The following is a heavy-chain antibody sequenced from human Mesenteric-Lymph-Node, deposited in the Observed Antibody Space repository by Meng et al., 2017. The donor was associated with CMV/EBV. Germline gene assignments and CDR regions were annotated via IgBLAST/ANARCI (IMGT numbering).Heavy chain of an antibody. J-gene: IGHJ6*02. Sequence: GESLKISCAASGFTFSSYWMSWVRQAPGKGLEWVANIKQDGSEKYYVDSVKGRFTISRDNAKNSLYLQMNSLRAEDTAVYYCARVYYYYGMDVWGQGTTVTVSS. CDR3: ARVYYYYGMDV. CDR1: GFTFSSYW. CDR2: IKQDGSEK. V-gene: IGHV3-7*01.